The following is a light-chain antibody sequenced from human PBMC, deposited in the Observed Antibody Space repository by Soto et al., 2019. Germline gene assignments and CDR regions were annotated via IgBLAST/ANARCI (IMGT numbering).Light chain of an antibody. J-gene: IGLJ1*01. Sequence: QSVLTQPPSASGTPGQRVTISCSGSSSNIGSNTVNWYQQLPGTAPKLLIDSNNQRPSGVPDRFSGSKSGTSASLAISGLQSEDEADYYCPAWDDSLNGVFGTGTKLTVL. CDR3: PAWDDSLNGV. CDR1: SSNIGSNT. CDR2: SNN. V-gene: IGLV1-44*01.